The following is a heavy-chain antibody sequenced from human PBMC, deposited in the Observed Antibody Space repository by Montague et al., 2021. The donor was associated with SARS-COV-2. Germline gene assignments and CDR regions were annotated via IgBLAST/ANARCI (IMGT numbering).Heavy chain of an antibody. D-gene: IGHD2/OR15-2a*01. V-gene: IGHV4-31*03. CDR2: IFHTGRA. CDR1: GTSIRSGGYY. J-gene: IGHJ4*02. Sequence: TLSLTYTVSGTSIRSGGYYWTWIRQHQGKGLEWIGYIFHTGRAYYNPSLGTRVNISVDTSNNLFSLRLSSVTAADTAMYFCARVRLFYYLDYWGQGTLVTVSS. CDR3: ARVRLFYYLDY.